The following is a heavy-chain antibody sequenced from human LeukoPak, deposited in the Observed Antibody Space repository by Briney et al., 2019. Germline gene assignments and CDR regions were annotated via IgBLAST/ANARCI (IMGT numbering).Heavy chain of an antibody. Sequence: GGSLRLSCAASGFAFSSYAMSWVRQAPGKGLEWVSAISGSGDITYYADSVKGRFTMSRDNFKNTLYLQVNSLRAEDTAVYYCAKVSCFAVVPAAMLDYWGQGIQVTVSS. J-gene: IGHJ4*02. D-gene: IGHD2-2*01. CDR1: GFAFSSYA. V-gene: IGHV3-23*01. CDR3: AKVSCFAVVPAAMLDY. CDR2: ISGSGDIT.